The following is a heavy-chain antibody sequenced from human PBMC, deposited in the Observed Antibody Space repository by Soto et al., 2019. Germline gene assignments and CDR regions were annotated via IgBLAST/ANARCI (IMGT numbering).Heavy chain of an antibody. CDR2: IIPILGIA. D-gene: IGHD5-12*01. V-gene: IGHV1-69*02. CDR3: ARLTRGYSGYDTFDY. J-gene: IGHJ4*02. CDR1: GGTFSSYS. Sequence: GASVKVSCKASGGTFSSYSICWVRHAPGKGLEWMGRIIPILGIANYAQKFQGRVTITADKSTSTAYMELSSLRSEDTAVYYCARLTRGYSGYDTFDYWGQGTLVTVSS.